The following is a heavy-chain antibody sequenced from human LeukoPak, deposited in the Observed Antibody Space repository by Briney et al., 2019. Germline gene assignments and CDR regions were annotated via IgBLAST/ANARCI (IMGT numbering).Heavy chain of an antibody. V-gene: IGHV3-43*02. CDR2: ISGDGDPT. J-gene: IGHJ3*02. Sequence: GGSLRLSCAASGFSFDDYAMHWVRQPPGKGLEWISLISGDGDPTYYADSVKGRFAISRDNFKKSLYLQMNSLTTEDTALYYCAKGGDRIWDAFDIWGRGTKVTVSS. CDR3: AKGGDRIWDAFDI. D-gene: IGHD2-21*01. CDR1: GFSFDDYA.